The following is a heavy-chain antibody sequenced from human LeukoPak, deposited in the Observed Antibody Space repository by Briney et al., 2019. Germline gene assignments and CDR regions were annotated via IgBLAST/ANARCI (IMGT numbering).Heavy chain of an antibody. CDR2: IYYSGST. CDR3: ARTARLPNS. CDR1: GGSISSSSYY. Sequence: PSETLSLTCTVSGGSISSSSYYWGWIRQPPGKGLEWTGSIYYSGSTYYNPSLKSRVTMSLDTSKNQFSLRLTSVTAADTAIYYCARTARLPNSWGQGTLVTVSS. V-gene: IGHV4-39*07. J-gene: IGHJ4*02. D-gene: IGHD6-25*01.